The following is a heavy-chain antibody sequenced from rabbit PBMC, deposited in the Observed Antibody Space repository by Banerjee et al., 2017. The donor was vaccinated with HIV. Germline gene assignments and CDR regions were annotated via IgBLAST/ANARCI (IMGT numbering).Heavy chain of an antibody. CDR1: GIDFSIYYY. V-gene: IGHV1S43*01. Sequence: QSLEESGGDLVKPGGTLTLTCKASGIDFSIYYYMCWVRQAPGKGLELIACIYTSSGSTWYASWVNGRFTISRSTSLNTVDLKMTSLTAADTATYFCARDGYAGYGYATGFKLWGQGTLVTVS. CDR3: ARDGYAGYGYATGFKL. D-gene: IGHD6-1*01. CDR2: IYTSSGST. J-gene: IGHJ4*01.